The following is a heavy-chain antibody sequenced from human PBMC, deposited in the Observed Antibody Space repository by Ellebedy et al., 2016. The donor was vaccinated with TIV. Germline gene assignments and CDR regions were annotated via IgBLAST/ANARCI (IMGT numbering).Heavy chain of an antibody. CDR2: ISGGGPYT. CDR3: SKDRDANPFSWFDP. V-gene: IGHV3-23*01. Sequence: GGSLRLXXAASGFTFSNYGMSWVRQAPGKGLQWVSSISGGGPYTYYADSVKGRFTISRDDSKNTLYLQMSSLRVEDTAMYYCSKDRDANPFSWFDPWGQGTLVAVSS. J-gene: IGHJ5*02. D-gene: IGHD2/OR15-2a*01. CDR1: GFTFSNYG.